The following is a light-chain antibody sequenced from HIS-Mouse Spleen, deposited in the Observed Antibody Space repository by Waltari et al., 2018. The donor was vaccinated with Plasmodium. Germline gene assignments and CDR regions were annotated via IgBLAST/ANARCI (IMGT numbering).Light chain of an antibody. CDR1: SLRSYY. V-gene: IGLV3-19*01. CDR2: GKN. Sequence: SSELTQDPAVSVALGQTVRITCQGNSLRSYYASWYQQTPGQAPVLVIYGKNSRPSGIPDRFAGSSSGNTASVTITGAQAEDEADYYCNSRDSSGNQWVFGGGTKLTVL. J-gene: IGLJ3*02. CDR3: NSRDSSGNQWV.